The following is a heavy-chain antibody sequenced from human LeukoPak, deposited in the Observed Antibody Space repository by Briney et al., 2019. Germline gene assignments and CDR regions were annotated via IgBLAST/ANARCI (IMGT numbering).Heavy chain of an antibody. Sequence: RGESLKTLCNGSGYSFTSYCYWWLLQMPGKGLEWMGIIYPGDSDTRYSPSFQGQVTISADKSISPAYLQWSSLKASDTAMYYCARAPQSRADFEVWFDPWGHLALVTVSS. CDR1: GYSFTSYC. D-gene: IGHD3-3*01. CDR3: ARAPQSRADFEVWFDP. V-gene: IGHV5-51*01. J-gene: IGHJ5*02. CDR2: IYPGDSDT.